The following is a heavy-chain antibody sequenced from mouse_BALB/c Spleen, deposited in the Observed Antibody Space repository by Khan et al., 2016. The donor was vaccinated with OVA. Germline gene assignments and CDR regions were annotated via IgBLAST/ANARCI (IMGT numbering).Heavy chain of an antibody. CDR3: ARALYNGAWFAY. D-gene: IGHD1-3*01. CDR1: GFSLSNYG. V-gene: IGHV2-9*02. J-gene: IGHJ3*01. CDR2: IWAGGST. Sequence: QIQLVQSGPGLVAPSQTLSITCTVSGFSLSNYGVHWVRQPPGKGLEWLGVIWAGGSTNHNSALMSRLSISKDDTKSQVFLKMNSLQTDDTAMYYCARALYNGAWFAYWGQGTLVTVSA.